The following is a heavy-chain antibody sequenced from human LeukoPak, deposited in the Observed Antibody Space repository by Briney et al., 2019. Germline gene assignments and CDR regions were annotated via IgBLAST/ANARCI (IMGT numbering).Heavy chain of an antibody. CDR3: ARDAYCGGDCYPGWFDP. CDR2: ISAYNGNT. J-gene: IGHJ5*02. CDR1: GYTFTSYG. Sequence: ASVKVSCKASGYTFTSYGISWVRQAPGQGLEWMGWISAYNGNTNYAQKLQGRVTMTTDTSTSTAYMELRSLRSDDTAVYYCARDAYCGGDCYPGWFDPWGQGTLVTVSS. V-gene: IGHV1-18*01. D-gene: IGHD2-21*01.